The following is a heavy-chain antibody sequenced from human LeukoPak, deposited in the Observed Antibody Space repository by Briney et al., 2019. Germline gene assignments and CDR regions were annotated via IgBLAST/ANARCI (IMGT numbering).Heavy chain of an antibody. Sequence: SETLSLTCAVYGGSFSGYYWSWIRQPPGKGLEWIGEINHSGSTNYNPSLKSRVTISVDTSKNQFSLKLSSVTAADTAVYYCARGRPDYYYGMDVWGQGTTVTVSS. D-gene: IGHD6-6*01. CDR2: INHSGST. CDR3: ARGRPDYYYGMDV. J-gene: IGHJ6*02. CDR1: GGSFSGYY. V-gene: IGHV4-34*01.